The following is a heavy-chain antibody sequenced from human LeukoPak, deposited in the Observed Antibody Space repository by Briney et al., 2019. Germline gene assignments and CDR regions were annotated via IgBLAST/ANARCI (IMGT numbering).Heavy chain of an antibody. CDR2: INHSGST. CDR1: GGSFSGYY. CDR3: ARLTAAAAF. J-gene: IGHJ4*02. Sequence: SETLSLTCAVSGGSFSGYYWSWIRQPPGKGLEWIGEINHSGSTNYNPSLKGRVTISVDTSKNQFSLKLRSVTAADTAVYYCARLTAAAAFWGQGTLVTVSS. V-gene: IGHV4-34*01. D-gene: IGHD6-13*01.